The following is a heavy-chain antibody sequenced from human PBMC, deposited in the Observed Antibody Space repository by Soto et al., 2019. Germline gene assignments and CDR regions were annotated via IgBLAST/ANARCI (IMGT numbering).Heavy chain of an antibody. CDR1: GFTFSDNL. J-gene: IGHJ3*01. CDR2: LTPDTGNT. Sequence: QVQLVQSGAELKKPGASVNISCTASGFTFSDNLINWVSQAPGKGLGWMGWLTPDTGNTSYSETFQGRVTISRHSSASIAYVELSAMENEYTALYFCARDRHSVGPRANDAFDVWGQGTRITLSS. D-gene: IGHD5-18*01. V-gene: IGHV1-3*01. CDR3: ARDRHSVGPRANDAFDV.